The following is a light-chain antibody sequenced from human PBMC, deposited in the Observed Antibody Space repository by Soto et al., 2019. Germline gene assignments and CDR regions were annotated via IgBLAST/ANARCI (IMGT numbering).Light chain of an antibody. CDR1: QSVSSSS. V-gene: IGKV3-20*01. CDR2: GAS. Sequence: EIVLTQSPGTLSLSPGERATLSCRASQSVSSSSLAWYQQKPGQSPRLLIYGASSRATGIPDRFSGRGSGTDSTLTISRLEPEDFAVYYCQQYAGSFGGGTKVEIK. CDR3: QQYAGS. J-gene: IGKJ4*02.